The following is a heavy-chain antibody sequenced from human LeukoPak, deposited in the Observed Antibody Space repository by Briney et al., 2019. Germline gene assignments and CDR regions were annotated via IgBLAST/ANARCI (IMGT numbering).Heavy chain of an antibody. J-gene: IGHJ6*03. CDR1: GGSISSGSYY. CDR3: ARDRVVTMIGRRYYYYYYMDV. V-gene: IGHV4-61*02. Sequence: SETLSLTCTVSGGSISSGSYYWSWIRQPAGKGLEWIGRIYTSGSTNYNPSLKSRVTISADTSKNQFSLKLSSVTAAYTAVYYCARDRVVTMIGRRYYYYYYMDVWGKGTTVTVSS. D-gene: IGHD3-22*01. CDR2: IYTSGST.